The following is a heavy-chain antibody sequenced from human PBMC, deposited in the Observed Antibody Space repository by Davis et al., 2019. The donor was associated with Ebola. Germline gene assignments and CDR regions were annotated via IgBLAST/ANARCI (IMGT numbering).Heavy chain of an antibody. J-gene: IGHJ6*02. CDR2: IIPIFGTA. Sequence: SLKVSCKASAGTFISYAISWVRQAPGPGLEWMGGIIPIFGTANYAQKFQGRVTITADESTSTAYMELSSLRSEDTAVYYCARNEGYCSGGSCYSGAYYYGMDVWGQGTTVTVSS. V-gene: IGHV1-69*13. D-gene: IGHD2-15*01. CDR1: AGTFISYA. CDR3: ARNEGYCSGGSCYSGAYYYGMDV.